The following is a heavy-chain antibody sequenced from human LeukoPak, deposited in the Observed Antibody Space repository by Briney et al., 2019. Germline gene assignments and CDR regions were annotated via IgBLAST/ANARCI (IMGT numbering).Heavy chain of an antibody. V-gene: IGHV4-59*01. Sequence: SETLSLTCTVSDGAITGYYWGWIRQPPGKGLDWIGHLHFGGSTNYNPSLKSRVTISVDTSKNHFSLKLSSVTAADTAVYYCARVSRAIWIYYGRQWGKRALVSVSS. CDR3: ARVSRAIWIYYGRQ. CDR2: LHFGGST. CDR1: DGAITGYY. D-gene: IGHD3-22*01. J-gene: IGHJ4*02.